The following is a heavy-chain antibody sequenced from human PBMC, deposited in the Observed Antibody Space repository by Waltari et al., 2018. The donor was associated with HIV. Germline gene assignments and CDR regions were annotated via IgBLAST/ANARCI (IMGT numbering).Heavy chain of an antibody. Sequence: QLQLQESGPGLVKPSETLSLTCTVSGGSISSSSYYWGWIRQPPGKGLEWMGSIYYSGSTYYNPSLKSRVTISVDTSKNQFSLKLSSVTAADTAVYYCASSPVGATSLFDYWGQGTLVTVSS. J-gene: IGHJ4*02. V-gene: IGHV4-39*01. CDR3: ASSPVGATSLFDY. D-gene: IGHD1-26*01. CDR1: GGSISSSSYY. CDR2: IYYSGST.